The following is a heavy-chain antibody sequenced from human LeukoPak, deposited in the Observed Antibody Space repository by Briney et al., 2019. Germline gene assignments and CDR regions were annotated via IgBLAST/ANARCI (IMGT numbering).Heavy chain of an antibody. CDR2: IGDSGETT. Sequence: GGSLRLSCAASGFSFSTYGMSWVRQAPGKGLEWVAVIGDSGETTIYRDSVKGRLTISRDNSKNTLYLQMNSLRAEDTAVYYCAKDSGDFWSGYYPFDYWGQGTLVTVSS. J-gene: IGHJ4*02. CDR3: AKDSGDFWSGYYPFDY. D-gene: IGHD3-3*01. V-gene: IGHV3-23*01. CDR1: GFSFSTYG.